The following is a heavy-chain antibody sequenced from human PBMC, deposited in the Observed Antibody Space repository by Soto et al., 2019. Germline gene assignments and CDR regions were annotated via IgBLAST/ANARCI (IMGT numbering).Heavy chain of an antibody. Sequence: QVQLVQSGAEVKKPGASLKVSCKASGYTFTSYGISWVRQAPGQGLEWMGWISAYNGNTNYAQKLQGRVTMTTDTTTRTAYMELRSLRSDDTAVYYCARGERGDYYYYYGMDVWGQGTTVTVSS. CDR3: ARGERGDYYYYYGMDV. CDR2: ISAYNGNT. J-gene: IGHJ6*02. V-gene: IGHV1-18*04. D-gene: IGHD1-1*01. CDR1: GYTFTSYG.